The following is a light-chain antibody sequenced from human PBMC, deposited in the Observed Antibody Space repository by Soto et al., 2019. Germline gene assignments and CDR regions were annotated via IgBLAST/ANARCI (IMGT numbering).Light chain of an antibody. CDR2: DNN. CDR3: GTWDSSLSAGV. Sequence: QAVLTQPPSVSAAPGQKVTISCSXXSSXIGNNYVSWYQQLPGTAPKLLIYDNNKRPSGIPDRFSGSKSGTSATLGITGLQTGDEADYYCGTWDSSLSAGVFGGGTKVTVL. J-gene: IGLJ2*01. CDR1: SSXIGNNY. V-gene: IGLV1-51*01.